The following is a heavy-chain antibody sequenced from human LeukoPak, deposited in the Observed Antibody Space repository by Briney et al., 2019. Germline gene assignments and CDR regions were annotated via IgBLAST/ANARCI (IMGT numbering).Heavy chain of an antibody. D-gene: IGHD6-13*01. V-gene: IGHV1-69*04. CDR2: IIPIFGIA. CDR1: GGTFSSYA. Sequence: SVKVSCKASGGTFSSYAISWVRQAPGQGLEWMGRIIPIFGIANYAQKFQGRVTITADKSTSTAYMELSSLRSEDTAVYYCARGGGIAAAGTGYFDYWGQGTLVTVSS. CDR3: ARGGGIAAAGTGYFDY. J-gene: IGHJ4*02.